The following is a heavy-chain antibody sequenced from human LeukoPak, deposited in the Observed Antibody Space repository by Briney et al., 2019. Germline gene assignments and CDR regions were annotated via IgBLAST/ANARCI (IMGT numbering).Heavy chain of an antibody. V-gene: IGHV3-21*01. D-gene: IGHD3-10*01. CDR3: ARSGAPNFDY. CDR1: GFTFSSYS. J-gene: IGHJ4*02. CDR2: ISGSSSYI. Sequence: GGSLRLSCAASGFTFSSYSMNWVRQAPGKGLEWVSSISGSSSYIYYADSVKGRFTISRDNAKNSLYLQMNSLRAEDTAVYYCARSGAPNFDYWGQGTLVTVSS.